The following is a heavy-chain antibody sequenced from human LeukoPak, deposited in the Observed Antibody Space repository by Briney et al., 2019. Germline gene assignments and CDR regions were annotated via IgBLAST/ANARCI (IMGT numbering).Heavy chain of an antibody. D-gene: IGHD2-2*01. CDR1: GFTFDDYG. CDR2: INWNGDNT. Sequence: GSLRLSCAASGFTFDDYGMTWVRQVPGKGLEWLSGINWNGDNTGYADSVKGRFTISRDNAKNSLYLQMNSLRAEDTAFYYCARDRCSSTSCRAFDIWGQGTMVTVSS. CDR3: ARDRCSSTSCRAFDI. J-gene: IGHJ3*02. V-gene: IGHV3-20*04.